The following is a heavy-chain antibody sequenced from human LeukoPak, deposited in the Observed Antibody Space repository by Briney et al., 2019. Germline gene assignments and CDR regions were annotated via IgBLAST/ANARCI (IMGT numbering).Heavy chain of an antibody. V-gene: IGHV4-34*01. Sequence: SETLSLTCAVYGGSFSGYYWSWIRQPPGKGLEWIGEINHSGSTNYNPSLKSRVTISVDTSKNQFSLKLSSVTAADTAVYYCARHSHRLLWFGELLFDYWGQGTLVTVSS. CDR2: INHSGST. CDR3: ARHSHRLLWFGELLFDY. D-gene: IGHD3-10*01. CDR1: GGSFSGYY. J-gene: IGHJ4*02.